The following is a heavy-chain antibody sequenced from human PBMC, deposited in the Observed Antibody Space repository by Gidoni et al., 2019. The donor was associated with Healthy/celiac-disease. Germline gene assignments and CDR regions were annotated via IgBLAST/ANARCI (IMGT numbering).Heavy chain of an antibody. D-gene: IGHD2-15*01. J-gene: IGHJ4*02. CDR2: IYNSGST. CDR3: ARETRGNCSGGSCRYYCDY. CDR1: GGPISRASYY. Sequence: QVQLQESGPGLVKPSQTLSLTCTFSGGPISRASYYWSWIRQPAGKGLEWIGRIYNSGSTNYNPSFKSRVTISVDTSKNQFSLKLSSVTAADTAVYYCARETRGNCSGGSCRYYCDYWGQGTLVTVSS. V-gene: IGHV4-61*02.